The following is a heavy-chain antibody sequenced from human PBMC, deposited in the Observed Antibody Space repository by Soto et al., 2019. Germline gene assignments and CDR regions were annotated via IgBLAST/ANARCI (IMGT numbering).Heavy chain of an antibody. D-gene: IGHD2-15*01. V-gene: IGHV4-59*01. J-gene: IGHJ4*02. Sequence: QVQLQESGPGLVKPSETLSLTCAVSGDSISSYYCMWIRQPPGKGLESIGYLYDGRSANYNPSLKSLVTLSVDTSTNQCSLTLSSMTAADTAVYYCALRSMAVVPAYWGQGTLVTVSS. CDR1: GDSISSYY. CDR2: LYDGRSA. CDR3: ALRSMAVVPAY.